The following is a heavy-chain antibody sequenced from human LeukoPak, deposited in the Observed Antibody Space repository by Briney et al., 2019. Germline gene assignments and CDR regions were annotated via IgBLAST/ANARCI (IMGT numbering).Heavy chain of an antibody. D-gene: IGHD2-2*01. CDR2: IYSGGST. Sequence: GGSLRLSCAASGFTVSSNYMSWVRQAPGKGREGVSVIYSGGSTYFADSVKGRFTISRHNSKNTLYLQMNSLRAEDTAVYYCARGNCSSTSCYFGYYYYGMDVWGQGTTVTVSS. CDR1: GFTVSSNY. V-gene: IGHV3-53*04. J-gene: IGHJ6*02. CDR3: ARGNCSSTSCYFGYYYYGMDV.